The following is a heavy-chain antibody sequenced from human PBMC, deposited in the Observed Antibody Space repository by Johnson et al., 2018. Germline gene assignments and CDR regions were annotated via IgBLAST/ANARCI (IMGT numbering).Heavy chain of an antibody. Sequence: QLVESGAEVKKPGASVKVSCKASGYTFTSYDINWVRQATGQRLEWIGWIVVGSGNTNYAQKFQGRVTITRDMSTSTAYMELSSLRSEDTAVYYCAATIVVVPAARPIYYYYGMDVWGQGTTVTVSS. CDR3: AATIVVVPAARPIYYYYGMDV. J-gene: IGHJ6*02. CDR2: IVVGSGNT. D-gene: IGHD2-2*02. CDR1: GYTFTSYD. V-gene: IGHV1-58*02.